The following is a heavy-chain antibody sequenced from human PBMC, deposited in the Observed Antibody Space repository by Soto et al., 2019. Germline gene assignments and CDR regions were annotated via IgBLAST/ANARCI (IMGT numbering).Heavy chain of an antibody. D-gene: IGHD6-13*01. CDR3: ARTWYDSSPK. Sequence: QVELQESGPGLVKPSGTLSLTCAVSGGSISSSNWWGWVRQPPGEGLECIGEVYNSGTTNYNPSLKSRVTISMNKSKNQFSLNLTSVTAAYTAVYYCARTWYDSSPKWGQGTLVTVSS. CDR1: GGSISSSNW. CDR2: VYNSGTT. V-gene: IGHV4-4*02. J-gene: IGHJ4*02.